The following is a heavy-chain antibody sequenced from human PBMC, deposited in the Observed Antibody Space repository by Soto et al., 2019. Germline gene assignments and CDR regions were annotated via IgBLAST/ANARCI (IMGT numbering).Heavy chain of an antibody. CDR2: TYYRSKWYN. Sequence: SQTLSLTCAISGDSVSSNSAAWNWIRQSPSRGLEWLGRTYYRSKWYNDYAVSVKSRITINPDTSKNQFSLQLNSVTPEDTAVYYCARGYYDSSGYWAYYYYGMDVWGQGTTVTVSS. CDR1: GDSVSSNSAA. D-gene: IGHD3-22*01. V-gene: IGHV6-1*01. CDR3: ARGYYDSSGYWAYYYYGMDV. J-gene: IGHJ6*02.